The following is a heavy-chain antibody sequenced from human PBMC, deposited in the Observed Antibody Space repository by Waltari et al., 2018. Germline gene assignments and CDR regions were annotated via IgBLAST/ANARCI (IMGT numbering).Heavy chain of an antibody. Sequence: QLQLQESGPGLVKPSETLSLTCTVSGDSITSSDHFWAWIRQSPGKGLEGIGSINYIGRPPYNPALKSRVSISGDTSKNQFSLRLSSATAADTGVYYCARRVGIGDYFDYWGQGTLVTVSS. V-gene: IGHV4-39*01. CDR1: GDSITSSDHF. CDR2: INYIGRP. J-gene: IGHJ4*02. D-gene: IGHD2-21*01. CDR3: ARRVGIGDYFDY.